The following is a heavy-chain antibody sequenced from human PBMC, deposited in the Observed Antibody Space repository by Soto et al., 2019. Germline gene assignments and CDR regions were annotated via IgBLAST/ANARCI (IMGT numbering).Heavy chain of an antibody. Sequence: PGGSLRLSCAASGFTVSSNYMSWVRQAPGKGLEWVSVIYSGGSTYYADSVKGRFTISRDNSKNTLYLQMNSLRAEDTAVYYCARDSNFWSGYSLPFDPWGQGTLVTVSS. CDR1: GFTVSSNY. J-gene: IGHJ5*02. D-gene: IGHD3-3*01. CDR3: ARDSNFWSGYSLPFDP. CDR2: IYSGGST. V-gene: IGHV3-66*01.